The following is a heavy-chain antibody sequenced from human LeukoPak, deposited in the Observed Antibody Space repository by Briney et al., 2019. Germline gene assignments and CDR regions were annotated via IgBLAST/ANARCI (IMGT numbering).Heavy chain of an antibody. CDR2: ISGSGSST. V-gene: IGHV3-23*01. D-gene: IGHD6-19*01. Sequence: TGGSLRLSCAASGFTFSSYGMSWVRQAPGKGLEWVSVISGSGSSTDYADSVKGRFTISRDNSKNTLYLQMNSLRAEDTAVYYCAKGGGPVIAVAGRFDYWGQGTLVTVSS. CDR3: AKGGGPVIAVAGRFDY. CDR1: GFTFSSYG. J-gene: IGHJ4*02.